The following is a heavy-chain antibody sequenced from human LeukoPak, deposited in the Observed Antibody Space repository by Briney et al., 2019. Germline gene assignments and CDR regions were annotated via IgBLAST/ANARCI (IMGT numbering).Heavy chain of an antibody. CDR1: GFTFSNYG. J-gene: IGHJ6*02. D-gene: IGHD2-15*01. V-gene: IGHV3-21*01. CDR2: ISSSSSYI. CDR3: ARAEHCSGGSCYTPRTYYYGMDV. Sequence: GGSLRLSCVASGFTFSNYGMHWVRQAPGKGLEWVSSISSSSSYIYYADSVKGRFTISRDNAKNSLYLQMNSLRAEDTAVYYCARAEHCSGGSCYTPRTYYYGMDVWGQGTTVTVS.